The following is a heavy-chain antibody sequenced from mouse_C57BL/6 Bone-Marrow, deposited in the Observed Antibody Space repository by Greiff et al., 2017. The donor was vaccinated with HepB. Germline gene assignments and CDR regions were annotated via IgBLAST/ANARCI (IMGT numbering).Heavy chain of an antibody. CDR3: TIVTTRAY. CDR2: IDPENGDT. CDR1: GFNIKDDY. J-gene: IGHJ3*01. V-gene: IGHV14-4*01. Sequence: VQLQQSGAELVRPGASVKLSCTASGFNIKDDYMHWVKQRPEQGLEWIGWIDPENGDTEYASKFQGKATITADTSSNTAYLQLSSLTSEDTAVYYCTIVTTRAYWGQGTLVTVSA. D-gene: IGHD2-5*01.